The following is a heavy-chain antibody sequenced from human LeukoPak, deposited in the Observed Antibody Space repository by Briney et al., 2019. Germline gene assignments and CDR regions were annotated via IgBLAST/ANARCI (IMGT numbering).Heavy chain of an antibody. V-gene: IGHV1-46*01. D-gene: IGHD3-22*01. CDR2: INPSGGST. CDR3: ARGYYYDSSGYYYSMDKPNFDY. Sequence: ASVKVSCKASGYTFTSYYMHWVRQAPGQGLEWMGIINPSGGSTSYAQKFQGRVTMTRDMSTSTVYMELSSLRSEDTAVYYCARGYYYDSSGYYYSMDKPNFDYWGQGTLVTVSS. CDR1: GYTFTSYY. J-gene: IGHJ4*02.